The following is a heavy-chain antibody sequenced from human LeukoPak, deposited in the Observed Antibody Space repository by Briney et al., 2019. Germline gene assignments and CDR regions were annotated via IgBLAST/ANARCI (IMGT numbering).Heavy chain of an antibody. V-gene: IGHV1-2*02. CDR2: INPNSGGT. Sequence: GASVKVSCKASGYTFTGYYMHWVRQAPGQGLEWMGWINPNSGGTNYAQKFQGRVTMTRDTSISTAYMELSRLRSDDTAVYYCASSGFYDFWSGYYSWYYYYYMDVWGKGTTVTVSS. D-gene: IGHD3-3*01. CDR3: ASSGFYDFWSGYYSWYYYYYMDV. J-gene: IGHJ6*03. CDR1: GYTFTGYY.